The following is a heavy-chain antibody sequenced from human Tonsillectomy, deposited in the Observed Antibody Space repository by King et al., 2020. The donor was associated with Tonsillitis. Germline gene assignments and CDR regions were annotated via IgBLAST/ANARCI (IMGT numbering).Heavy chain of an antibody. V-gene: IGHV3-9*01. CDR1: GFTFDNYA. D-gene: IGHD3-3*01. J-gene: IGHJ2*01. CDR2: ISWNSGSI. CDR3: VKDNYDFWSGYGYFDL. Sequence: VQLVESGGFLVQPGRSLRLSCAASGFTFDNYAMHWVRQAPGKGLEWVSGISWNSGSIGYADSVKGRFTISRDNAKNSLYLQMNSLTAEDTALYFCVKDNYDFWSGYGYFDLWGRGTLVTVSS.